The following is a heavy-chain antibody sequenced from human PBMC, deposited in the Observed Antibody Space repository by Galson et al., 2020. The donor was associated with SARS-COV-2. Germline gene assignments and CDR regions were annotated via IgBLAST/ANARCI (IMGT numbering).Heavy chain of an antibody. CDR3: ARVNTVTAFDY. CDR1: SGSISNYS. Sequence: SETLSLTCTVSSGSISNYSWSWVRQPPGKGLEWIGYISDSGSTNYNPSLKSRVTISIDTSKNQFSLKLTSVTAADTAVYYCARVNTVTAFDYWGQGTLVTVSS. D-gene: IGHD2-21*02. CDR2: ISDSGST. V-gene: IGHV4-59*13. J-gene: IGHJ4*02.